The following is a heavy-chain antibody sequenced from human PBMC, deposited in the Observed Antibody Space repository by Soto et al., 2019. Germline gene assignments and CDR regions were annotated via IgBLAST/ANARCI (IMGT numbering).Heavy chain of an antibody. CDR2: INQDGRAA. J-gene: IGHJ3*02. Sequence: GGSLRLSCAASGFTFSTYWMSWVRQAPGKGLEWVANINQDGRAAWYVDSVKGRFTISRDNVKNSLYLQMNNVRAEDTAVYYCARGDFYGSSGPFSKAFDIWGQGTMVTVSS. CDR1: GFTFSTYW. CDR3: ARGDFYGSSGPFSKAFDI. D-gene: IGHD3-22*01. V-gene: IGHV3-7*04.